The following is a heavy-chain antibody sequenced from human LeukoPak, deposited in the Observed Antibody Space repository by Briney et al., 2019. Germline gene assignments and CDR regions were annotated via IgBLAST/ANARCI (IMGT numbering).Heavy chain of an antibody. CDR3: ARVEGYYDSSGHRDY. CDR2: IKQDGSEK. V-gene: IGHV3-7*01. D-gene: IGHD3-22*01. J-gene: IGHJ4*02. Sequence: PGGSLRLSCAVSGFTFSSYAMSWVRQAPGKGLEWVANIKQDGSEKYYVDSVKGRFTISRDNAKNSLYLQMNSLRAEDTAVYYCARVEGYYDSSGHRDYWGQGTLVTVSS. CDR1: GFTFSSYA.